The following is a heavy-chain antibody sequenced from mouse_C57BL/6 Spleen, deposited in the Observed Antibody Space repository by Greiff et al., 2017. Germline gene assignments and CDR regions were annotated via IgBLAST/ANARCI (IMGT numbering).Heavy chain of an antibody. D-gene: IGHD2-5*01. CDR2: ISDGGSYT. V-gene: IGHV5-4*01. Sequence: EVQRVESGGGLVKPGGSLKLSCAASGFTFSSYAMSWVRQTPEKRLEWVATISDGGSYTYYPDNVKGRFTISRDNAKNNLYLQMSHLKSEDTAMYYCARDRGDSNGFAYWGQGTLVTVSA. CDR1: GFTFSSYA. J-gene: IGHJ3*01. CDR3: ARDRGDSNGFAY.